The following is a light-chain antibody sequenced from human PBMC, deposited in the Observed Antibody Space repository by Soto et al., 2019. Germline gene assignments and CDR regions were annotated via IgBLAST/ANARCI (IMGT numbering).Light chain of an antibody. CDR2: GAS. CDR1: QSVSSN. J-gene: IGKJ2*01. Sequence: EIVMTQSPATLSVSPGERATLSCRASQSVSSNLAWYQQKPGQAPRLLIYGASTRATGIPARFSGSRSGTEFTLTISSLQSEDCAVYYCQQYNNWPYTCGQGTKLEIK. CDR3: QQYNNWPYT. V-gene: IGKV3-15*01.